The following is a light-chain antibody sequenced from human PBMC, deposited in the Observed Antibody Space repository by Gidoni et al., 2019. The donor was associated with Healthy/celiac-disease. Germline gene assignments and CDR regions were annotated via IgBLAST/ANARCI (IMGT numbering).Light chain of an antibody. V-gene: IGLV3-1*01. J-gene: IGLJ2*01. CDR1: KLGDKY. Sequence: SYELTQATSVSVYPGQTASITCSGDKLGDKYACWYQQSPGQSPVLVIYKDSQRPSGIPERFSGSNSGNTATLTISGTQAMDEADYYCQAWDSSTVVFGGGTKLTVL. CDR2: KDS. CDR3: QAWDSSTVV.